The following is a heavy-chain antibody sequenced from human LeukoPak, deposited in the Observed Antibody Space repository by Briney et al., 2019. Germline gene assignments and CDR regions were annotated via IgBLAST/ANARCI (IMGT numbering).Heavy chain of an antibody. CDR2: FDPEDGET. Sequence: ASVKVSCKVSGYTLTELSMHWVRQAPGKGLEWMGGFDPEDGETIYAQKFQGRVTMTEDISTDTAYMELSSLRSEDTAVYYCATDPGYYYGMDVWGQGTTVTVSS. CDR1: GYTLTELS. V-gene: IGHV1-24*01. CDR3: ATDPGYYYGMDV. J-gene: IGHJ6*02.